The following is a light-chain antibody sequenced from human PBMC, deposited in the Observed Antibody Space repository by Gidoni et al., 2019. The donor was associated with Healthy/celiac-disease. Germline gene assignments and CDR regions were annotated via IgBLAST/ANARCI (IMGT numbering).Light chain of an antibody. CDR1: QSISSY. CDR3: QQSYSTPQT. J-gene: IGKJ1*01. CDR2: AAS. Sequence: DIQMTQSPSSLSASVGDRVTITCRASQSISSYLNWYQQKPGKAPNLLIYAASSLQSGVPSRFSGSGSGTDCTLTISSLQPEDFATYYCQQSYSTPQTFGQGTKVEIK. V-gene: IGKV1-39*01.